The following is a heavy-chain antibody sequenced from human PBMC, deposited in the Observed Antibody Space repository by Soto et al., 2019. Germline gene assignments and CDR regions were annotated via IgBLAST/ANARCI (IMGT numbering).Heavy chain of an antibody. CDR2: ISGSGGST. D-gene: IGHD3-3*01. J-gene: IGHJ6*02. CDR3: ATRIFGAVILVYYYYGMDV. V-gene: IGHV3-23*01. CDR1: GFTFSSYA. Sequence: GGSLRLSCAASGFTFSSYAMSWVRQAPGKGLEWVSAISGSGGSTYYADSVKGRFTISRDNSKNTLYLQMNSLRAEDTAVYYCATRIFGAVILVYYYYGMDVWGQGTTVTVSS.